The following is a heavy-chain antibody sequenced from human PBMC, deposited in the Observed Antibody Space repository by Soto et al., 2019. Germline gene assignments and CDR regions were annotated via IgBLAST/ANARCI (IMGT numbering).Heavy chain of an antibody. D-gene: IGHD5-12*01. J-gene: IGHJ4*02. CDR2: IGAGSDGI. Sequence: PGGSLRLSCVASGFTFSIYAVAWIRQTPGKGLEWVSVIGAGSDGIQYVDSVKGRFSISRDNSKNTLYLHMNSLRAEDTAIYYCAKYSTSGPSRFFDLWGQGTLVTVSS. CDR1: GFTFSIYA. CDR3: AKYSTSGPSRFFDL. V-gene: IGHV3-23*01.